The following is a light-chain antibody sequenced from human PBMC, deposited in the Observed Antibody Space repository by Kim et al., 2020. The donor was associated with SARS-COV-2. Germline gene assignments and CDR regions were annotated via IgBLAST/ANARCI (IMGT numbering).Light chain of an antibody. J-gene: IGKJ5*01. V-gene: IGKV3-11*01. Sequence: VSQGEGAARSCRASQRLSNQLPWYQQNPGQAPRLLSYDASNRATGIPARFSGSGSGTDFTLTISSLEPEDFVVYYCQQRSNWPITFGQGTRLEIK. CDR2: DAS. CDR1: QRLSNQ. CDR3: QQRSNWPIT.